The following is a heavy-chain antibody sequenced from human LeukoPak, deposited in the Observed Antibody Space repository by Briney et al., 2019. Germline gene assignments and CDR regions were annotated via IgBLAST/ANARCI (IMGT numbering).Heavy chain of an antibody. Sequence: SETLSLTCAVYGGSFSGYYWSWIRQPPGKGLEWIGEINHSGSTNYNPSLKSRVTVSVDTSKNQFSLKLSSVTAADTAVYYCAGIYVWGSYRQMGYYFDYWGQGTLVTVSS. V-gene: IGHV4-34*01. CDR1: GGSFSGYY. D-gene: IGHD3-16*02. J-gene: IGHJ4*02. CDR3: AGIYVWGSYRQMGYYFDY. CDR2: INHSGST.